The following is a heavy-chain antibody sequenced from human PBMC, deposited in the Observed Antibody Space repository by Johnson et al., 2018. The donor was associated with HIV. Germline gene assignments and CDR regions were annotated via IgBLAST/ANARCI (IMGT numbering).Heavy chain of an antibody. CDR1: GFAFSSFA. J-gene: IGHJ3*02. CDR3: ARGITMIAVVKGDAFDI. CDR2: ISYDGSNK. V-gene: IGHV3-30-3*01. D-gene: IGHD3-22*01. Sequence: QVQLVESGGGVVQPGRSLRLSCAASGFAFSSFAVHWVRQAPGKGLEWVAVISYDGSNKYYADSLKGRFTISRDNSKNTLYLQMNSMRAEDTAVYYCARGITMIAVVKGDAFDIWGQGTMVTVSS.